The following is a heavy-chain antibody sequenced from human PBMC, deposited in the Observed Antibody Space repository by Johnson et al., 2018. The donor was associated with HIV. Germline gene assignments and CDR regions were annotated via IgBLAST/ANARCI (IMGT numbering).Heavy chain of an antibody. J-gene: IGHJ3*02. D-gene: IGHD1-26*01. Sequence: QVQLVESGGGVVQPGRSLRLSCAASGFTFSNFGIYWVRQAPGKGLEWVAFISYDGNNKYYEDSVKGRFTISRENSKNTMYLQMNSLRAEDTAVYYCARDFSRVGATGRAFDIWGQGTMVTVSS. CDR3: ARDFSRVGATGRAFDI. CDR2: ISYDGNNK. V-gene: IGHV3-30*03. CDR1: GFTFSNFG.